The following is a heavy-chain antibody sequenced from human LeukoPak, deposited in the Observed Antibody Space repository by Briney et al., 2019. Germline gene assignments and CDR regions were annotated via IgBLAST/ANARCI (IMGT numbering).Heavy chain of an antibody. CDR1: GGSISSCY. D-gene: IGHD1-7*01. CDR2: IYTSGST. J-gene: IGHJ6*03. CDR3: AITPRITGTTSPYYYYYMDV. Sequence: PSETLSLTCTVSGGSISSCYWSWIRQPPGKGLEWIGYIYTSGSTNYNPSLKSRVTISVDTSKNQFSLKLSSVTAADTAVYYCAITPRITGTTSPYYYYYMDVWGKGTTVTVSS. V-gene: IGHV4-4*09.